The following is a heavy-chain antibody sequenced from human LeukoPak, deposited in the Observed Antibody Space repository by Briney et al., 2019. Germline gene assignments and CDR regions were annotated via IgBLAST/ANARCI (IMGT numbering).Heavy chain of an antibody. CDR1: GFTFSSYG. CDR2: ISYDGSNK. CDR3: AKAVSSSWYYFDY. J-gene: IGHJ4*02. V-gene: IGHV3-30*18. Sequence: GRSLRLSCAASGFTFSSYGMHWIRQAPGKGLEWVAVISYDGSNKYYADSVKGRFTISRDNSKNTLYLQMNSLRAEDTAVYYCAKAVSSSWYYFDYWGQGTLVTVSS. D-gene: IGHD6-13*01.